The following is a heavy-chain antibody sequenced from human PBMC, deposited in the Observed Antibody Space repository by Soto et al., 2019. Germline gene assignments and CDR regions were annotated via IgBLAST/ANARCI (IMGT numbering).Heavy chain of an antibody. CDR2: ISSSSSYI. D-gene: IGHD4-17*01. CDR1: GFTFSSYS. Sequence: EVQLVESGGGLVKPGGSLRLSCAASGFTFSSYSMNWVRQAPGKGLEWVSSISSSSSYIYYADSVKGRFTISRDNAKNSLYLQMNSLRAEDTAVYYCASLTTGRWGSGGVDDWGQGTLVTVSS. J-gene: IGHJ4*02. V-gene: IGHV3-21*01. CDR3: ASLTTGRWGSGGVDD.